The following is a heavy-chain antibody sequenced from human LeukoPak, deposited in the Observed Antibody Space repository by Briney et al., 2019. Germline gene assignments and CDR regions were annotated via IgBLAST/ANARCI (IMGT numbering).Heavy chain of an antibody. Sequence: GGSLRLSCAASGFTFRSSWMHWVRQAPGQGLAWVSRINPDGSTTTYADSVEGRFTISRDNAKSTLYLQMDSLRAEDTAVYYWARATISESDYWARGPWSPPPQ. V-gene: IGHV3-74*01. CDR3: ARATISESDY. J-gene: IGHJ4*02. CDR2: INPDGSTT. CDR1: GFTFRSSW. D-gene: IGHD3-9*01.